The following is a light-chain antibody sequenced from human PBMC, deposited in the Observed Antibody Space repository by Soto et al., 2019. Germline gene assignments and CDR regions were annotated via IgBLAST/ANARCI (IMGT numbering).Light chain of an antibody. V-gene: IGKV3-11*01. CDR2: EAS. Sequence: EIVLTQSPSTLSLSPGERATLSCRARQIIYTSLAWYQQKPGQPPRLVMYEASIRATGLPARFSGSGSGTDCTLTISGLAPEDFSVYYFQQRAAWPLKFGGGKKVEIK. CDR3: QQRAAWPLK. J-gene: IGKJ4*01. CDR1: QIIYTS.